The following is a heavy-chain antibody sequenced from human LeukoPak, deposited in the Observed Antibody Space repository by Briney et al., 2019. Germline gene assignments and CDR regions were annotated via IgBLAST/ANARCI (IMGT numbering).Heavy chain of an antibody. CDR1: GFTVNHIY. D-gene: IGHD3-3*01. J-gene: IGHJ5*02. CDR2: IYSAGAT. CDR3: ARVPVLFWSGAYDL. V-gene: IGHV3-53*01. Sequence: GGSLRLSCVASGFTVNHIYMNWVRQAPGKGLEWVSAIYSAGATNYADSVRGRFTISRDISKNTLYLQMNSLRAVDTAVYYCARVPVLFWSGAYDLWGQGTLVTVSS.